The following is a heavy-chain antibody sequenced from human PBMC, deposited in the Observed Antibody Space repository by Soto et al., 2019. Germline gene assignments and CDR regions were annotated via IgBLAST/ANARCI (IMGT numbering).Heavy chain of an antibody. CDR3: ARYYYGSGSYQDS. D-gene: IGHD3-10*01. J-gene: IGHJ4*02. V-gene: IGHV4-30-4*01. Sequence: PXETLSLTCTVAGCSISSGDYYWSWIRQPPGKGLEWIGYIYYSGGTYYNPSLKSRVTISVDTSNNQFSLKLTSVTAADTAVYYCARYYYGSGSYQDSWGQGTLVTVSS. CDR2: IYYSGGT. CDR1: GCSISSGDYY.